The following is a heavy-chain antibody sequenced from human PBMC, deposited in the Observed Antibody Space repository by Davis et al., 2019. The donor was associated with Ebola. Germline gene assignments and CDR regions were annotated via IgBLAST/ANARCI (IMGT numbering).Heavy chain of an antibody. CDR1: GGSFSGYY. CDR3: ARLGRYIAAAGTRGRPFWFDP. V-gene: IGHV4-34*01. J-gene: IGHJ5*02. D-gene: IGHD6-13*01. CDR2: INHRGRT. Sequence: MPGGSLRLSCAVYGGSFSGYYWSWIRQPPGKGLEWIGEINHRGRTNYNPSLKSRVPISVDTSKNQFSLKLSSVTAADTAVYYCARLGRYIAAAGTRGRPFWFDPWGQGTLVTVSS.